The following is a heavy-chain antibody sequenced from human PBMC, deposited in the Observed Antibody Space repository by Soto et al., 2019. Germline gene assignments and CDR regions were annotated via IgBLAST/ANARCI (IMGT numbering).Heavy chain of an antibody. CDR2: IYYSGST. J-gene: IGHJ2*01. CDR3: ARHNRNWYFDL. Sequence: QLQLQESGPGLVKPSETLSLTCTVSGGSISSNNYYWGWIRQPPGKGLECIGSIYYSGSTYYNPSLKSRVTISVDTSKNQFSLKLSSVTAADTAVYYCARHNRNWYFDLWGRGTLVTVSS. D-gene: IGHD3-22*01. V-gene: IGHV4-39*01. CDR1: GGSISSNNYY.